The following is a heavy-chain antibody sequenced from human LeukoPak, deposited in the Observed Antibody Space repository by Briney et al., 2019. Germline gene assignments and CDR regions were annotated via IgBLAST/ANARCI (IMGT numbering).Heavy chain of an antibody. CDR3: ARRVVPAAIRFHYYYYMDV. CDR2: ISAYNGNT. Sequence: ASVKVSCKASGYTFTSYGISWVRQAPGQGLEWMGWISAYNGNTNYAQKLQGRVTMTTDTSTSTACMELRSLRSDDTAVYYCARRVVPAAIRFHYYYYMDVWGKGTTVTVSS. CDR1: GYTFTSYG. D-gene: IGHD2-2*02. J-gene: IGHJ6*03. V-gene: IGHV1-18*01.